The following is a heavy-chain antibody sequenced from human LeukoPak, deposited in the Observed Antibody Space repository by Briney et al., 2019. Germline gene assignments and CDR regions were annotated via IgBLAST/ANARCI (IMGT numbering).Heavy chain of an antibody. CDR1: GYTLTTYG. J-gene: IGHJ5*02. CDR2: VSTYSGDT. D-gene: IGHD2-15*01. CDR3: ARDVGYCSFGFGIGKCNRKWFDP. V-gene: IGHV1-18*01. Sequence: ASVSVSHEVSGYTLTTYGIRGVRQAHRQGREGMGWVSTYSGDTNYEQNYQGRVTMTTDTPKSTTYMAVKSLKSDDTAIYYCARDVGYCSFGFGIGKCNRKWFDPWGRGPLVSVSS.